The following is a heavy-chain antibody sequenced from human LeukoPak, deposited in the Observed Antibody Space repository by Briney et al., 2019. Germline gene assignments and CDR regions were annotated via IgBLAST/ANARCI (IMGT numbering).Heavy chain of an antibody. CDR3: AREIGNIVVVPAATAGPLAS. J-gene: IGHJ4*02. Sequence: VASVKVSCKASGGTFSSYAISWVRQAPGQGLEWMGRIIPILGIANYAQKFQGRVTITADKSTSTAYMELSSLRSEDTAVYYCAREIGNIVVVPAATAGPLASWGQGNLVTVSS. V-gene: IGHV1-69*04. D-gene: IGHD2-2*01. CDR1: GGTFSSYA. CDR2: IIPILGIA.